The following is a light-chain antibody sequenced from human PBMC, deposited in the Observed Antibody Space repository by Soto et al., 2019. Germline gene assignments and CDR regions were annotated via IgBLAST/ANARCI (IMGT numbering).Light chain of an antibody. CDR1: QSVSSN. CDR3: QQYNNWPPPLT. J-gene: IGKJ4*01. CDR2: GAS. Sequence: EIVMTQSPATLSVSPGERATLSCRASQSVSSNLAWYQQTPGQAPRLLIYGASTRATGIPARFSGSGSGTEFSLTISSLQSEDFAVYYCQQYNNWPPPLTFGGGPKVEI. V-gene: IGKV3-15*01.